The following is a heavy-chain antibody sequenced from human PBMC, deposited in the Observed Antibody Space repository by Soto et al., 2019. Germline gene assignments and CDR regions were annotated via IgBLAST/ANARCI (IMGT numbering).Heavy chain of an antibody. D-gene: IGHD1-26*01. Sequence: EVQLVESGGGVVRPGGSLRLSCAASGFTFDGYGLSWVRQAPGKGLEWVSGINWNGGSTRYADSVKGRFTISRDNAKNSLYLQMNSLRAEDTALYYCASGIVGATTYGMDVWGQGTTVTVSS. CDR1: GFTFDGYG. V-gene: IGHV3-20*04. CDR2: INWNGGST. CDR3: ASGIVGATTYGMDV. J-gene: IGHJ6*02.